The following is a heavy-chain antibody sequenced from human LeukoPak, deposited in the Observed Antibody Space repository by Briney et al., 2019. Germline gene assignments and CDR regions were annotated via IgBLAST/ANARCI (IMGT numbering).Heavy chain of an antibody. CDR1: GFSFNSDW. V-gene: IGHV3-7*01. CDR2: IKHDESEK. J-gene: IGHJ4*02. Sequence: GGSLRLSCAASGFSFNSDWMDWVRQAPGKGLEWVANIKHDESEKNYLDSVKGRFTVSRDNAQNSLYLQMNGLRVEDTAVYYCTRRLDDWGQGTLVTVSS. CDR3: TRRLDD. D-gene: IGHD3-16*01.